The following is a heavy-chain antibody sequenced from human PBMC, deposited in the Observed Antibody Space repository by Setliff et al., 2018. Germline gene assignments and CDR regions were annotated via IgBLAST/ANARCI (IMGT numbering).Heavy chain of an antibody. CDR1: GGTFRSYG. CDR2: TIPSFGST. CDR3: AREGVDTRSSTDYRYYMDV. D-gene: IGHD5-18*01. J-gene: IGHJ6*03. V-gene: IGHV1-69*05. Sequence: SVKVSCKASGGTFRSYGISWVRQAPGQGLEWMGGTIPSFGSTNYAQKFQDRVTIITDESTSTAYMELSSLRTEDTAAYYCAREGVDTRSSTDYRYYMDVWGKGTTVTVSS.